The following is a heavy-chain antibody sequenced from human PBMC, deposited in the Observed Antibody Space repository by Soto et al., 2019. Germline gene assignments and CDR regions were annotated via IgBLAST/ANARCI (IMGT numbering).Heavy chain of an antibody. J-gene: IGHJ6*02. V-gene: IGHV3-21*01. CDR1: GFTFSSYS. D-gene: IGHD4-4*01. CDR2: ISSSSSYI. Sequence: GSLRLSCAASGFTFSSYSMNWVRQAPGKGLEWVSSISSSSSYIYYADSVKGRFTISRDNAKNSLYLQMNSLRAEDTAVYYCAREGLHFYGMDVWGQGTTVTVSS. CDR3: AREGLHFYGMDV.